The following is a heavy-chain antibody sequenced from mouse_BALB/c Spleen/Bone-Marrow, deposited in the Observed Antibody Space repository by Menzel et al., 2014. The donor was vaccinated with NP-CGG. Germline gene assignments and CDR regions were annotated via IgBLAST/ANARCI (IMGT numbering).Heavy chain of an antibody. CDR1: GFTFSDAW. CDR3: TRRNYGNYEPFAY. CDR2: IRGKAINHAT. D-gene: IGHD2-1*01. V-gene: IGHV6-6*01. Sequence: EVHLVESGGGLVQPGGSMKLPCAASGFTFSDAWMDWVRQSPEKGLEWVVEIRGKAINHATYYAESVKGRFTISRDDSKSSVYLQMNSLRAEDTGIYYCTRRNYGNYEPFAYWGQGTLVTVSA. J-gene: IGHJ3*01.